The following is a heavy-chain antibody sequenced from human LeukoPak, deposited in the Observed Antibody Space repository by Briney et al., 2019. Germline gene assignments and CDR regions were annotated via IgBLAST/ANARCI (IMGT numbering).Heavy chain of an antibody. CDR3: ARHDCHSNSDAFDV. CDR1: GFTFSSCV. D-gene: IGHD2/OR15-2a*01. V-gene: IGHV3-48*03. J-gene: IGHJ3*01. Sequence: GGSLRLSCAASGFTFSSCVLSWVRQAPAKGLEWVSYISSSGSIIYYADSVKGRLTISRDNAKNSLYLQMNSLRAEDTAVYYCARHDCHSNSDAFDVWGQGTMVTVSS. CDR2: ISSSGSII.